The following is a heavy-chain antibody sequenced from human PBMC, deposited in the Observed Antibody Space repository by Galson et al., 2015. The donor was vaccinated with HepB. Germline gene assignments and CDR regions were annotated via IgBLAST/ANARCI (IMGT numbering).Heavy chain of an antibody. CDR1: DYTFTNYG. D-gene: IGHD3-16*01. CDR2: INTYNSDA. Sequence: SVKVSCKASDYTFTNYGISWMRQAPGQGLEWMGWINTYNSDAKYSQTLQGRATMTTDTSTRTAYMGLRSLRSDDTAVYYCARDGVITFGTVIVDFYGMDVWGQGTTVTVSS. V-gene: IGHV1-18*01. CDR3: ARDGVITFGTVIVDFYGMDV. J-gene: IGHJ6*02.